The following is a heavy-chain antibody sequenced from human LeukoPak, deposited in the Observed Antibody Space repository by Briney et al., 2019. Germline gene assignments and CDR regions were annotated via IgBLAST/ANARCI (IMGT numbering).Heavy chain of an antibody. Sequence: ASVKVSCKTSAYTFTGYYIHWVRQAPGQGLEWMGWINPNSGRTNYAQEFQGRVTMTRDTSFRTAYMELSSLRSDDTAVYYCARADYCSGGSCRGLGGYFFDYWGQGTLLTVSS. V-gene: IGHV1-2*02. J-gene: IGHJ4*02. D-gene: IGHD2-15*01. CDR1: AYTFTGYY. CDR2: INPNSGRT. CDR3: ARADYCSGGSCRGLGGYFFDY.